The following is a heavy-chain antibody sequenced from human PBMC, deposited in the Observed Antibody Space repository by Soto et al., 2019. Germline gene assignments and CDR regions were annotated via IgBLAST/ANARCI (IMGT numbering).Heavy chain of an antibody. Sequence: GGSLRLSCAASGFTFSSYAMHWVRQAPGKGLEWVAVISYDGSNKYYADSVKGRFTISRDNSKNTLYLQMNSRRAEDTAVYYCAREGWIAAAAGTSAFDIWGQGTMVTVSS. CDR2: ISYDGSNK. V-gene: IGHV3-30-3*01. CDR1: GFTFSSYA. J-gene: IGHJ3*02. D-gene: IGHD6-13*01. CDR3: AREGWIAAAAGTSAFDI.